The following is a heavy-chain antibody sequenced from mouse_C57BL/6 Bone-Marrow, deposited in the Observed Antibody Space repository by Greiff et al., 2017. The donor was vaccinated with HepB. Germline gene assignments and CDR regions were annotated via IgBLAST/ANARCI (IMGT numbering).Heavy chain of an antibody. CDR3: ASETAQARGAWFAY. V-gene: IGHV1-55*01. CDR1: GYTFTSYW. J-gene: IGHJ3*01. Sequence: QVQLKQPGAELVKPGASVKMSCKASGYTFTSYWITWVKQRPGQGLEWIGDIYPGSGSTNYNEKFKSKATLTVDTSSRTAYMQLSSLTSEDSAVYDCASETAQARGAWFAYWGQGTLVTVSA. CDR2: IYPGSGST. D-gene: IGHD3-2*02.